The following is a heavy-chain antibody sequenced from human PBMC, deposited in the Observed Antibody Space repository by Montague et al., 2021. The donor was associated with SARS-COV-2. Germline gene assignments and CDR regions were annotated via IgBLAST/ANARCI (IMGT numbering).Heavy chain of an antibody. CDR2: ISGSGYST. CDR1: GFTFSSHA. Sequence: SLRLSCAASGFTFSSHAMSWVRQAPGKGLEWVSAISGSGYSTYYVDSVKGRFTISRDNSKSTLHLLMNSLRAEDTAVYYCVRPFYCSSSSCSGSYYYGMDLWGQGTTVTVSS. D-gene: IGHD2-2*01. J-gene: IGHJ6*02. V-gene: IGHV3-23*01. CDR3: VRPFYCSSSSCSGSYYYGMDL.